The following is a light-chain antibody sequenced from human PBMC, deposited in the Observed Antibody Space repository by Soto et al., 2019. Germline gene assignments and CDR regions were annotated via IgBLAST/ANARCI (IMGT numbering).Light chain of an antibody. V-gene: IGKV1-9*01. J-gene: IGKJ3*01. CDR1: RDISDA. Sequence: SPLSLSPSSLSTSVCNAGPSSCRSTRDISDALAWYQQEPGKAPKLLIFATSSLRIAVPSGFSGSGSGAIVTLTISSRQPEDFGANYCQHLNDISHVTFGQGTKVDIK. CDR3: QHLNDISHVT. CDR2: ATS.